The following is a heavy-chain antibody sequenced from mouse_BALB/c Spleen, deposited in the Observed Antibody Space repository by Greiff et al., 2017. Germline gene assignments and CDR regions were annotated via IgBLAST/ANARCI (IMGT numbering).Heavy chain of an antibody. Sequence: VHVKQSGPELVKPGASVKMSCKASGYTFTSYVMHWVKQKPGQGLEWIGYINPYNDGTKYNEKFKGKATLTSDKSSSTAYMELSSLTSEDSAVYYCARYYDGYYYWYFDVWGAGTTVTVSS. D-gene: IGHD2-3*01. CDR3: ARYYDGYYYWYFDV. V-gene: IGHV1-14*01. J-gene: IGHJ1*01. CDR1: GYTFTSYV. CDR2: INPYNDGT.